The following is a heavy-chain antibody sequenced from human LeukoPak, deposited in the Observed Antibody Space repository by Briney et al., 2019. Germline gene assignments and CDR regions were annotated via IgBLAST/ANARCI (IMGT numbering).Heavy chain of an antibody. CDR1: GFTVSSNY. Sequence: QTGGSLRLSCAASGFTVSSNYMSWVRQAPGKGLEWVSIIYSGGSTYYADSVKGRFTISRHNSKNTLYLQMNSLRAEDTAVYYCAKDLAGSGSYSFDYWGQGTLVTVSS. D-gene: IGHD1-26*01. J-gene: IGHJ4*02. CDR2: IYSGGST. CDR3: AKDLAGSGSYSFDY. V-gene: IGHV3-53*01.